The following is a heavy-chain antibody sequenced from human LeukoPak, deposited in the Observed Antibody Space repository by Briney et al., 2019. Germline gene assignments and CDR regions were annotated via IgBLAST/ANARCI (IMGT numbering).Heavy chain of an antibody. J-gene: IGHJ3*02. D-gene: IGHD4-17*01. CDR3: ARDPNGDYIGAFDM. CDR2: ISGSGGNS. Sequence: GGSLRLSCAASEFTFSKYGMSSVRQAPGKGLEGVSSISGSGGNSQYADSVQGRFAISRDNSKNTFLQMNSLRVEDTAVYFCARDPNGDYIGAFDMWGRGTMVSVSS. V-gene: IGHV3-23*01. CDR1: EFTFSKYG.